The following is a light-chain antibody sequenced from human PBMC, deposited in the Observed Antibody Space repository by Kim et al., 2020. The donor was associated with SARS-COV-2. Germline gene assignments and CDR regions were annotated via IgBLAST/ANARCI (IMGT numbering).Light chain of an antibody. V-gene: IGKV3-20*01. J-gene: IGKJ1*01. CDR1: QSVSINY. CDR3: QQYGSSPRT. CDR2: GAS. Sequence: PGERATLSCRASQSVSINYLDWYQQKPGQAPRLLIYGASRRATGIPDRFSGNGSGTDFTLTISRLEPEDFAVFYCQQYGSSPRTFGQGTKVYIK.